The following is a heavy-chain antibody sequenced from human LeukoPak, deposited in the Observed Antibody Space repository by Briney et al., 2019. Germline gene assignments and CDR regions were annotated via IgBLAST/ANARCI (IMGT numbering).Heavy chain of an antibody. CDR1: GYTFTSYG. CDR3: ARMLGAGTVLVY. CDR2: INPNSGGT. J-gene: IGHJ4*02. V-gene: IGHV1-2*06. Sequence: ASVTVSCKASGYTFTSYGISWVRQAPGQGLEWMGRINPNSGGTNYAQKFQGRVTMTRDTSISTAYMELSRLRSDDTAVYYCARMLGAGTVLVYWGQGTLVTVSS. D-gene: IGHD6-13*01.